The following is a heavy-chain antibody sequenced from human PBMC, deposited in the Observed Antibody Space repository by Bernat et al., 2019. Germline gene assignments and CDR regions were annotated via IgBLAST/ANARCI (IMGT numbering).Heavy chain of an antibody. Sequence: EVQLVESGGGLVQPGGSLRLSCAASGFTFRGYWMTWFRQAPGKGLEWVANIKQGGSEKYYVDSVKGRFTIPRDNAKNSLDLQMNSVRAEDTAVYYCAGVRSTSRNFDYWGQGTLVTVSS. D-gene: IGHD2-2*01. CDR2: IKQGGSEK. V-gene: IGHV3-7*03. CDR1: GFTFRGYW. J-gene: IGHJ4*02. CDR3: AGVRSTSRNFDY.